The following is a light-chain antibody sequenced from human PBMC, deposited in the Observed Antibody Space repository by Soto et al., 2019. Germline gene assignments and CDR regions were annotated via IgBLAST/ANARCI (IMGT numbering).Light chain of an antibody. CDR2: DAS. CDR1: QGISRA. J-gene: IGKJ4*01. Sequence: AVQLTQSPSSLSASVGDRVTFTCRASQGISRALAWYQQKGGKSPKVLIYDASDLESGVPPRFSGSGSETDFTLTISSLQPEDCAVYYCYQYESYPFTFGGGTKVEI. CDR3: YQYESYPFT. V-gene: IGKV1-13*02.